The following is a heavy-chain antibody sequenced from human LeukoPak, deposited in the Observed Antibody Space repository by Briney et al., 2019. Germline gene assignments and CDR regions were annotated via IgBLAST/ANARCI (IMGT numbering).Heavy chain of an antibody. V-gene: IGHV3-7*01. CDR3: ARVGEYYDYVWGSYYSDY. J-gene: IGHJ4*02. Sequence: GGSLRLSCAASGFTFSDYYMSWVRQAPGKGLEWVANIKQDGSEKYYVDSVKGRFTISRDNAKNSLYLQMNSLRAEDTAVYYCARVGEYYDYVWGSYYSDYWGQGTLVTVSS. CDR1: GFTFSDYY. D-gene: IGHD3-16*01. CDR2: IKQDGSEK.